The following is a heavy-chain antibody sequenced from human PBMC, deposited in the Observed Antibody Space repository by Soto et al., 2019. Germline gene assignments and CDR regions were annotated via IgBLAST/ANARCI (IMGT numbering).Heavy chain of an antibody. D-gene: IGHD6-13*01. Sequence: GGSLRLSCAPSGFPFSGYAMNWVRQAPGKGLEWVSGISGSDGSTHYADSAKGRFTISRDSSKNTLYLRMNSLRADDTAVYYCAKAPGIAAAQDYWGQGTLVTVSS. CDR2: ISGSDGST. J-gene: IGHJ4*02. V-gene: IGHV3-23*01. CDR3: AKAPGIAAAQDY. CDR1: GFPFSGYA.